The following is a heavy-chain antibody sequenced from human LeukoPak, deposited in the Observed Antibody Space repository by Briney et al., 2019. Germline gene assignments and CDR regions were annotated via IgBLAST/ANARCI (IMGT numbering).Heavy chain of an antibody. CDR3: AKAHSSSWYYFGD. CDR1: GFTFRSYA. Sequence: GGSLRLSCEASGFTFRSYAMSWVRQAPGKGLEWVSVISGGGDSPHNADSVKGRFTISRDNSKNTLYLQMNSLRAEDTAVYYCAKAHSSSWYYFGDWGQGALVTVSS. CDR2: ISGGGDSP. D-gene: IGHD6-13*01. V-gene: IGHV3-23*01. J-gene: IGHJ4*02.